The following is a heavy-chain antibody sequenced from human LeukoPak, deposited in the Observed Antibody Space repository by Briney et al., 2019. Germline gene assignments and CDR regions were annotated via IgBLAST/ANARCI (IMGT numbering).Heavy chain of an antibody. J-gene: IGHJ6*03. V-gene: IGHV4-4*07. CDR3: ARDHEYADWAYFYYYMDV. D-gene: IGHD4-17*01. CDR1: GGSISSYY. CDR2: IYTSGST. Sequence: SETLSLTCTVSGGSISSYYWSWIRQPAGKGLEWIGRIYTSGSTNYNPSLKSRVTMSVDTSKNQFSLKLRSVTAADTAVYYCARDHEYADWAYFYYYMDVWGKGTTVTVSS.